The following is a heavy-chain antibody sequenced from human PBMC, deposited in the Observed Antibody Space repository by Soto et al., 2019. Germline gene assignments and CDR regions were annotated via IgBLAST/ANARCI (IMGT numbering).Heavy chain of an antibody. J-gene: IGHJ5*02. V-gene: IGHV2-5*02. CDR1: GFSLSTSGVG. CDR3: AHYRYSSGSFDP. CDR2: IYWDDDK. D-gene: IGHD6-19*01. Sequence: QITLKESGPTLVKPTQTLTLTCTFSGFSLSTSGVGVGWIRQPPGKALEWLALIYWDDDKRYSPSLKSRLTIPKDTSKNQVVLIMPDMDPVDTATYYCAHYRYSSGSFDPWGQGTLVTVSS.